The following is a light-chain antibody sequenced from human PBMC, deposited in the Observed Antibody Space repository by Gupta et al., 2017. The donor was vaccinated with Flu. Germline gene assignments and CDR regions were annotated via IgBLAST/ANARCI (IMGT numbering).Light chain of an antibody. V-gene: IGLV2-14*01. CDR3: SAYTSSAVYV. CDR2: QVS. J-gene: IGLJ1*01. Sequence: QSALTQPASVSGSPGQSISISCTGTNNDIGGYNYVSWYQQHPGKAPKLMIYQVSYRPSGVSNRFSGSKSGNTASLTISGPQAEDEADYYCSAYTSSAVYVFGTGTKVTVL. CDR1: NNDIGGYNY.